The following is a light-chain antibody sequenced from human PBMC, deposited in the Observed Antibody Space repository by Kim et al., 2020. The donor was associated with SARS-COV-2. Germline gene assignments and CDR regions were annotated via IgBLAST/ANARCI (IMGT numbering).Light chain of an antibody. V-gene: IGLV3-19*01. CDR3: TSRGSNDNVV. CDR1: SRRCYY. Sequence: VRTTCQGDSRRCYYASLYQQKPGQAPIVVSYGNNNRPSGIPDRFSGSSSGNTASLTISGTQAGDEADYYCTSRGSNDNVVFGGGTKLTVL. CDR2: GNN. J-gene: IGLJ2*01.